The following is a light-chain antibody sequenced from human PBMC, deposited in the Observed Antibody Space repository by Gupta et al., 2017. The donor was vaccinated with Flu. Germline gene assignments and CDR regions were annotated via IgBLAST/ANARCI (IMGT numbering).Light chain of an antibody. J-gene: IGKJ1*01. V-gene: IGKV3-20*01. Sequence: DIVLTPSPGTLSLSPGERATRSCSASQSVSSSYLAWYQQKPGQAPRLLIYGASSRATGIPDRFSGSGSGTEFTLTISRLEPEDFAVYYCQQDGSSPRTFGEGTKVEIK. CDR1: QSVSSSY. CDR3: QQDGSSPRT. CDR2: GAS.